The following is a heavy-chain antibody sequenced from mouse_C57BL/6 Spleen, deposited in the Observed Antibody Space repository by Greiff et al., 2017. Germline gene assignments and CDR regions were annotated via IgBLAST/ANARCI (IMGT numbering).Heavy chain of an antibody. D-gene: IGHD2-1*01. Sequence: QVQLQQPGTDLVKPGASVKLSCKASGYTFTSYWMHWVKQRPGQGLEWIGNINPSNGGTNYNEKFKSKATLTLDKSSSTADMQLSSLTSEDSAVYYCASYGNYGPWCAYWGQGTLVTVSA. CDR3: ASYGNYGPWCAY. CDR1: GYTFTSYW. CDR2: INPSNGGT. J-gene: IGHJ3*01. V-gene: IGHV1-53*01.